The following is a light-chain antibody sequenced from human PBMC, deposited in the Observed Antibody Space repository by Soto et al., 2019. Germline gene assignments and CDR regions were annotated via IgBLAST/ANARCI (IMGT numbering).Light chain of an antibody. V-gene: IGLV1-44*01. Sequence: QSVLTQPPSASGTPGQRVTVSCSGSRSNIGSHPVHWYQQLPGMAPKLLIFNKNLRPSGVPDRFSGSKSGTSASLAISGLQSEDEAEYDCAVWDDSLSGPVFGGGTKLTVL. CDR3: AVWDDSLSGPV. CDR1: RSNIGSHP. CDR2: NKN. J-gene: IGLJ3*02.